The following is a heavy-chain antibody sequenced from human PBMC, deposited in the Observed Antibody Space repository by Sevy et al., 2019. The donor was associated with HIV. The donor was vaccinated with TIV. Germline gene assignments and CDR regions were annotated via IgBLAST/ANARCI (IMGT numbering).Heavy chain of an antibody. Sequence: GGSLRLSCVISGFTFSSYEMNWVRQAPGKGLEWVSHISNSGSIIYYEDSVKGRFTISRDNAKNSLYLQMNSLRAEDTAVYYCAREDGSRQYFQYWGQGTLVTVYS. J-gene: IGHJ1*01. V-gene: IGHV3-48*03. CDR2: ISNSGSII. CDR1: GFTFSSYE. D-gene: IGHD6-13*01. CDR3: AREDGSRQYFQY.